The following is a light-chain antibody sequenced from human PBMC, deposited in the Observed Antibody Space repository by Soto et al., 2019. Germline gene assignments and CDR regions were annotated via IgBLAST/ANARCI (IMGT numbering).Light chain of an antibody. CDR2: DVS. J-gene: IGLJ2*01. V-gene: IGLV2-14*03. Sequence: QSALTQPASVSGSPGQSITISCTGTSSDVGAYNYVSWYQQHPGKVPKLMIYDVSDRPSGVSNRFSGSKSGKTASLTISGLQPEDEADYYCSSYTSTGTLLFGGGTKVTVL. CDR3: SSYTSTGTLL. CDR1: SSDVGAYNY.